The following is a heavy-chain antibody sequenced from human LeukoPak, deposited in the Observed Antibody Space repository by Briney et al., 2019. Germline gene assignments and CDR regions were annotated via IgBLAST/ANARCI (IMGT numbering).Heavy chain of an antibody. V-gene: IGHV4-38-2*01. D-gene: IGHD3-22*01. J-gene: IGHJ4*02. CDR1: GYSINSGYC. Sequence: SESLSLTCAVSGYSINSGYCWGWIRQPPGKGLEWIGGIDHSGNTHYNPSLKNRVTISVDTSKNEFSLKLSSVTATDTAVYYCARVPHSVEGSMKAVFIHYFDYWGQGSLVTVSS. CDR2: IDHSGNT. CDR3: ARVPHSVEGSMKAVFIHYFDY.